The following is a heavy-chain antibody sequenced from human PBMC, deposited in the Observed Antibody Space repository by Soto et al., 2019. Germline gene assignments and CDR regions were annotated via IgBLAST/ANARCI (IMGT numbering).Heavy chain of an antibody. CDR3: ARDYGYYDILTGYEPPVGNYGMDV. V-gene: IGHV4-59*01. J-gene: IGHJ6*02. D-gene: IGHD3-9*01. CDR2: IYYSGST. CDR1: GGSISSYY. Sequence: TLSLTCTVSGGSISSYYWSWIRQPPGKGLEWIGYIYYSGSTNYNPSLKSRVTISVDTSKNQFSLKLSSVTAADTAVYYCARDYGYYDILTGYEPPVGNYGMDVWGQGTTVTVSS.